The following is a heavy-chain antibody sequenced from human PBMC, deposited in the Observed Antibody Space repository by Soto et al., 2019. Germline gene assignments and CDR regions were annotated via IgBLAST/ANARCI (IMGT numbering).Heavy chain of an antibody. Sequence: QVQLQESGPRLVKPSETLSLTCTVSGDSISSYYWSWFRQPPGKGLEWIGYIPYTGRNNYNPSLKSRVTISVDTSKNQFALELRSVTAADTAVYFCARSPLLYETIGYYSYYSDYWGQGTLVTVSS. CDR2: IPYTGRN. J-gene: IGHJ4*02. CDR1: GDSISSYY. D-gene: IGHD3-22*01. V-gene: IGHV4-59*01. CDR3: ARSPLLYETIGYYSYYSDY.